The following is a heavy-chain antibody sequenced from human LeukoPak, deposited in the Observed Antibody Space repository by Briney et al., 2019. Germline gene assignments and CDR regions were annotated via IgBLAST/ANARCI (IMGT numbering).Heavy chain of an antibody. D-gene: IGHD3-10*01. CDR2: FYASGST. CDR1: GFSVSSNY. V-gene: IGHV3-66*01. J-gene: IGHJ6*03. CDR3: ARDPLITVVRGVPLDYYYYMDV. Sequence: GGSLRLSCEASGFSVSSNYMSWVRQAPGKGLEWVSVFYASGSTYYTDSVKGRFTISRDISKNSLHLQMNSLRPEDTAVYYCARDPLITVVRGVPLDYYYYMDVWGKGTTVTVSS.